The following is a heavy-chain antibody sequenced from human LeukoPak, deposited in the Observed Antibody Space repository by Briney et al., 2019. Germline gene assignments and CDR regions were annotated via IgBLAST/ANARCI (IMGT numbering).Heavy chain of an antibody. V-gene: IGHV3-30*04. CDR2: ISYDGSNK. CDR3: ARASGYDYWDFDY. Sequence: PGGSLRLSCAASGFTFSSYAMHWVRQAPGKGLEWGAVISYDGSNKYYADSVKGRFTISRDNSKNTLYLQMNSLRAEDTAVYYCARASGYDYWDFDYWGQGTLVTVSS. CDR1: GFTFSSYA. J-gene: IGHJ4*02. D-gene: IGHD5-12*01.